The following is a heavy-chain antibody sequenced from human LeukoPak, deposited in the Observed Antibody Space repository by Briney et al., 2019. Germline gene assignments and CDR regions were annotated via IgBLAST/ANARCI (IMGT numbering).Heavy chain of an antibody. D-gene: IGHD4-11*01. CDR2: IYPGDSDT. CDR3: ARHRDDSSAFDI. CDR1: GYSFTGYW. J-gene: IGHJ3*02. V-gene: IGHV5-51*01. Sequence: GESLKISCKGSGYSFTGYWIGWVRQMPGKGLEYMGIIYPGDSDTTYSPSFQGQVTISAVKSISTAYLQWTSLKASDTAMYFCARHRDDSSAFDIWGQGTMVTVSS.